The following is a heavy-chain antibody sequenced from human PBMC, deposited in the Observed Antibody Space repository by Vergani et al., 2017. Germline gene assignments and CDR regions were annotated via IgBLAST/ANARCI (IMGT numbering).Heavy chain of an antibody. Sequence: QVQLVQSGAEVKKPGSSVKVFCKASGGTFSSYAISWVRQAPGQGLEWMGGIIPIFGTANYAQKFQGRVTITADESTSTAYMERSSLRSEDTAVYYCATLGGIVVVPAATDHYYYMDVWGKGTTVTVSS. CDR2: IIPIFGTA. D-gene: IGHD2-2*01. V-gene: IGHV1-69*01. J-gene: IGHJ6*03. CDR3: ATLGGIVVVPAATDHYYYMDV. CDR1: GGTFSSYA.